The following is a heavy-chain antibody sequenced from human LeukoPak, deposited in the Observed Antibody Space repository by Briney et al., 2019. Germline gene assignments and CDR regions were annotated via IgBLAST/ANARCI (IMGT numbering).Heavy chain of an antibody. D-gene: IGHD2-15*01. V-gene: IGHV1-46*01. CDR1: GYTFTSYY. CDR3: ARTYCSGGSCYDAFDI. Sequence: ASVKVSCKASGYTFTSYYMHWVRQAPGQGLEWMGIINPSGGSTSYAQKFQGRVTMTRDMSTSTVYMELSSLRSEDTAVYYCARTYCSGGSCYDAFDIWGQGTMVTVSS. J-gene: IGHJ3*02. CDR2: INPSGGST.